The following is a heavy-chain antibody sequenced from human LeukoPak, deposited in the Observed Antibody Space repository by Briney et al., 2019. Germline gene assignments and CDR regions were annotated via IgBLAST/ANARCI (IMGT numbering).Heavy chain of an antibody. CDR2: IIGVGYTT. CDR3: AKWGSTVVSFLDY. CDR1: GFTFSNYA. D-gene: IGHD4-23*01. V-gene: IGHV3-23*01. J-gene: IGHJ4*02. Sequence: GGSLRLSCADSGFTFSNYAMTWVRQTPGKGLEWVSTIIGVGYTTYYADSVKGRFTISRDNSKNTLYLQMNSLRAEDTAVYYCAKWGSTVVSFLDYWGQGTLVTVSS.